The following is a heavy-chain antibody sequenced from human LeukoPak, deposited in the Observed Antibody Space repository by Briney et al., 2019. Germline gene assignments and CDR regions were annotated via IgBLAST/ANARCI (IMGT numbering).Heavy chain of an antibody. D-gene: IGHD1-26*01. J-gene: IGHJ6*03. CDR1: GLTVSSKY. CDR2: IYSGGST. V-gene: IGHV3-66*01. Sequence: GGSLRLSCAASGLTVSSKYMSWVRQAPGKGLEWVSVIYSGGSTYYADSVKGRFTISRDNSKNTLYLQMNSLRAEDTAVYYCARDPYSGSYGNYYYYFMDVWGKGTTVTISS. CDR3: ARDPYSGSYGNYYYYFMDV.